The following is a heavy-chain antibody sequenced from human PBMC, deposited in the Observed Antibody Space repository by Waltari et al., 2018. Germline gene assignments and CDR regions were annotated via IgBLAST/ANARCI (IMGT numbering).Heavy chain of an antibody. CDR2: IYTSGST. Sequence: QVQLQESGPGLVKPSETLSLTCTVSGGSISSYYLTWIRQPAGKGLEWIGRIYTSGSTNYNPSLKSRVTMSVDTSKNQFSLKLSSVTAADTAVYYCAREAAGYYYYYYYMDVWGKGTTVTVSS. CDR1: GGSISSYY. J-gene: IGHJ6*03. V-gene: IGHV4-4*07. D-gene: IGHD6-13*01. CDR3: AREAAGYYYYYYYMDV.